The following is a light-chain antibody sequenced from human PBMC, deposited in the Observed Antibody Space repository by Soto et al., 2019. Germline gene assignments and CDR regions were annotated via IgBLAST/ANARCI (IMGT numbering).Light chain of an antibody. V-gene: IGKV3-20*01. J-gene: IGKJ3*01. CDR3: QQYGSSLFT. CDR2: GAS. Sequence: EIVLTQSPGTLSLSPGERATLSCRASQSVSSSYLAWYQQKPGQAPRLLIYGASSRATGIPDRFSGNGSGTDFTLTISRLEPEDFAVYYCQQYGSSLFTFGPGNKVDI. CDR1: QSVSSSY.